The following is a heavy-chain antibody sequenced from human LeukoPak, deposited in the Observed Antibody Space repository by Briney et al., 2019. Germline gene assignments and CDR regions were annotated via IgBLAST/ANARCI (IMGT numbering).Heavy chain of an antibody. CDR2: INHSGST. J-gene: IGHJ4*02. CDR1: GGSFSGYY. Sequence: SETLSLTCAVYGGSFSGYYWSWIRQPPGKGLEWIGEINHSGSTYYNPSLKSRVTISVDTSKNQFSLKLSSVTAADTAVYYCARGFTWDYFDYWGQGTLVTVSS. CDR3: ARGFTWDYFDY. V-gene: IGHV4-34*01.